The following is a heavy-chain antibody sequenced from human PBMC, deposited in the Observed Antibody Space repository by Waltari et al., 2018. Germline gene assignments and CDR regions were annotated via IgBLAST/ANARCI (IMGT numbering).Heavy chain of an antibody. V-gene: IGHV6-1*01. Sequence: LQLPHSGPGLVKPSQTLSITCALSADSVPRNSATWTAISQSPSKGLEWLGRTYYRSKWYNDYAVSVKSRITINPDTSKIQCSLQLNSVTPEDTNVYYCARDGMSSSGYHFDYWGQGTLVTVSS. J-gene: IGHJ4*02. D-gene: IGHD3-22*01. CDR2: TYYRSKWYN. CDR1: ADSVPRNSAT. CDR3: ARDGMSSSGYHFDY.